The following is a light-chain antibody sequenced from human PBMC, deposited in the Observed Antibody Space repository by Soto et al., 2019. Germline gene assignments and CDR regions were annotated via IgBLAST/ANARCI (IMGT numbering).Light chain of an antibody. CDR3: SSYTSSSTPVV. V-gene: IGLV2-14*01. Sequence: QSALTQPASVSGSPGQSITISCTGTSSDVGDYNYVSWYQQHPGKAPKLKIYEVSNRPSGVSNRFSGSKSGNTASLTISGLQAEDEADYYCSSYTSSSTPVVFGGGTKLTVL. J-gene: IGLJ2*01. CDR1: SSDVGDYNY. CDR2: EVS.